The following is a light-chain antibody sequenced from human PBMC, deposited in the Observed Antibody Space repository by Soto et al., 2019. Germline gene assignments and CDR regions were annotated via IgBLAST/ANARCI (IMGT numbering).Light chain of an antibody. Sequence: QSVLTQPPSVSAAPGQRVSISCSGGSFNIGKNSVSWYQQLPATAPKLLIYDDHQRPSGIPDRFSASKSGTSATLDITGLQPADEADYYCATWDLTLSAGVLFGGGTKLTVL. J-gene: IGLJ2*01. CDR1: SFNIGKNS. CDR2: DDH. V-gene: IGLV1-51*01. CDR3: ATWDLTLSAGVL.